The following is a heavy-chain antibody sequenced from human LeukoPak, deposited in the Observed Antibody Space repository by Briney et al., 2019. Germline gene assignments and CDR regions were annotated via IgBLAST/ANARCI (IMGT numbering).Heavy chain of an antibody. CDR3: ARDQEISGSYDC. CDR2: IYYSGST. Sequence: VXGXSISSYYWSWIRQPPGKGLEWIGYIYYSGSTNYNPSLKSRVTISVDTSKNQFSLKLSSVTAADTAVYYCARDQEISGSYDCWGQGTLVTVSS. V-gene: IGHV4-59*01. CDR1: GXSISSYY. D-gene: IGHD1-26*01. J-gene: IGHJ4*02.